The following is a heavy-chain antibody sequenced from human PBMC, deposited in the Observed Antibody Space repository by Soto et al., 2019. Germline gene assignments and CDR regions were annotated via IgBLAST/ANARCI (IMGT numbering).Heavy chain of an antibody. D-gene: IGHD2-15*01. CDR1: GGSISSGGYY. Sequence: QVQLQESGPGLVKPSQTLSLTCTVSGGSISSGGYYWSWIRQHPGKGLEWIGYIYYSGSTYYNPSLRSQFTMSVDTSKNQFSLKLSSVTAADTAVYYCARVYCSGGSCYEFDYWGQGTLVTVSS. V-gene: IGHV4-31*01. J-gene: IGHJ4*02. CDR3: ARVYCSGGSCYEFDY. CDR2: IYYSGST.